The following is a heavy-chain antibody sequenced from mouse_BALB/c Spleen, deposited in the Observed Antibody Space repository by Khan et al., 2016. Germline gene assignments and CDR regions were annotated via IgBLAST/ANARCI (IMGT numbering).Heavy chain of an antibody. Sequence: QIQLVQSGAELARPGASVKLSCKASGYTFTSYWMQWVKQRPGQGLEWIGAIYPGDGDTRYTQKFKGKATLTADKSSSTAYMQLSSLASEDSAVYYCARSDYGNYFDYWGQGTTLTVSS. CDR1: GYTFTSYW. D-gene: IGHD1-2*01. V-gene: IGHV1-87*01. CDR3: ARSDYGNYFDY. CDR2: IYPGDGDT. J-gene: IGHJ2*01.